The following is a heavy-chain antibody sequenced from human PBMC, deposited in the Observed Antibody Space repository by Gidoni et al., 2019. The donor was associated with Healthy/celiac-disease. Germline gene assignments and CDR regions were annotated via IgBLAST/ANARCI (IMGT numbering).Heavy chain of an antibody. D-gene: IGHD2-15*01. Sequence: EVQLLESGGGLVQPGGSLRLSCAASGFTFSRYAMSWVRQAPGKGLEWVSAISGSGGSTYYADSVKGRFTISRDNSKNTLYLQMNSLRAEDTAVYYCAKSLGYCSGGSCYDAFDIWGQGTMVTVSS. J-gene: IGHJ3*02. CDR1: GFTFSRYA. CDR3: AKSLGYCSGGSCYDAFDI. V-gene: IGHV3-23*01. CDR2: ISGSGGST.